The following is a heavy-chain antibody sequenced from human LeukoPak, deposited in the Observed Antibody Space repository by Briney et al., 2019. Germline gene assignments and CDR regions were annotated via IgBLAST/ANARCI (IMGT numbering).Heavy chain of an antibody. CDR3: ASLGAMGGYAFDI. Sequence: PGGSLRLSCAASGFTFSSYSMNWVRQAPGKGLEWVANIKQDGSEKYYVDSVKGRFTISRDNAKNSLYLQMNSLRAEDTAVYYCASLGAMGGYAFDIWGQGTMVTVSS. V-gene: IGHV3-7*01. D-gene: IGHD1-26*01. J-gene: IGHJ3*02. CDR2: IKQDGSEK. CDR1: GFTFSSYS.